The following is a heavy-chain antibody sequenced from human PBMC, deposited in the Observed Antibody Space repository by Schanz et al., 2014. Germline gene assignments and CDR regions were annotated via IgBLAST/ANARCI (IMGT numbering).Heavy chain of an antibody. V-gene: IGHV3-23*04. CDR1: GFTLSSYG. CDR3: AKDLGVDCGDGCFNWYFDL. D-gene: IGHD2-21*02. CDR2: ISGGGGTT. J-gene: IGHJ2*01. Sequence: VQLVESGGGVVQPGRSLRLSCAASGFTLSSYGMHWVRQAPGKGLEWVSAISGGGGTTYYADSVKGRFTISRDNAKNTLYLQMNTLRAEDTAVYFCAKDLGVDCGDGCFNWYFDLWGRGTLXTVSS.